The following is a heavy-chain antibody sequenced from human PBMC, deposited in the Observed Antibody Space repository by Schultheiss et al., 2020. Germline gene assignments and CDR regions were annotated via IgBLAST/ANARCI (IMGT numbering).Heavy chain of an antibody. D-gene: IGHD3-22*01. CDR2: ISAYNGNT. V-gene: IGHV1-18*04. J-gene: IGHJ5*02. CDR1: GYTFTSYG. CDR3: ARVGSYYDSSGYYGWFDP. Sequence: ASVKVSCKASGYTFTSYGISWVRQAPGQGLEWMGWISAYNGNTNYAQKFQGRVTITADKSTSTAYMELSSLRSEDTAVYYCARVGSYYDSSGYYGWFDPWGQGALVTVSS.